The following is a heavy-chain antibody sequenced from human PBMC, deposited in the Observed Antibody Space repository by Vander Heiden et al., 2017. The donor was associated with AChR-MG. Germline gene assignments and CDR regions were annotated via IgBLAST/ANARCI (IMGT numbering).Heavy chain of an antibody. D-gene: IGHD7-27*01. CDR1: GIPFRGYD. Sequence: EVQLVASGGGLVQPGGVVGITCAGTGIPFRGYDMHWVRQATGKGLEWVSAIGTAGDTYYPGSVKGRFTISRENAKNSLYLQMNSLRAGDTAVYYCARGDGLGIWGYYGMDVWGQGTTVTVSS. CDR2: IGTAGDT. V-gene: IGHV3-13*01. J-gene: IGHJ6*02. CDR3: ARGDGLGIWGYYGMDV.